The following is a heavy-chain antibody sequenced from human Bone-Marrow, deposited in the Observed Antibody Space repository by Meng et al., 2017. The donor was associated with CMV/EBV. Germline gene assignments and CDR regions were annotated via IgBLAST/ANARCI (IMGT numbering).Heavy chain of an antibody. CDR1: GLPFSSYS. Sequence: GESPKIPFGASGLPFSSYSMNWVRQDPGKGLEWVSSISSSSSYIYYADSVKGRFTISRDNAKNSLYLQMNSLRAEDTAVYYCAREVMATMGVYYYGMDVWGQGTTVTVSS. J-gene: IGHJ6*02. V-gene: IGHV3-21*01. CDR3: AREVMATMGVYYYGMDV. CDR2: ISSSSSYI. D-gene: IGHD5-24*01.